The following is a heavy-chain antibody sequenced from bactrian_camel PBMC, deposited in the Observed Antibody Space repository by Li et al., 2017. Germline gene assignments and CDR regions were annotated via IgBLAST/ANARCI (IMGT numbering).Heavy chain of an antibody. V-gene: IGHV3S6*01. D-gene: IGHD6*01. J-gene: IGHJ4*01. CDR3: ATWTGNY. CDR2: IKSDGIDT. Sequence: QLVESGGGLVQPGGSLRLSCAASGFTFSSASMNWVRQAPGKGLEWVSTIKSDGIDTAYTDSVKGRFIISRDNAENTLYLQMNRLKPEDAAMYYCATWTGNYWGQGTQVTVS. CDR1: GFTFSSAS.